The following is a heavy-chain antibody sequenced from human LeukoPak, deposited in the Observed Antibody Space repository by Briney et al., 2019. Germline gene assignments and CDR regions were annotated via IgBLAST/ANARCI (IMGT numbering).Heavy chain of an antibody. J-gene: IGHJ4*02. CDR2: IYYSGST. V-gene: IGHV4-59*08. Sequence: SETLSLTCSVSGGSISGYYWSWIRQPPGKGLEWIGNIYYSGSTNYNPSLKSRVTISVDTSKNQFSLKLSPVTAADTAVYYCARLHDGYRYGADYWGQGTLVTAS. D-gene: IGHD5-18*01. CDR1: GGSISGYY. CDR3: ARLHDGYRYGADY.